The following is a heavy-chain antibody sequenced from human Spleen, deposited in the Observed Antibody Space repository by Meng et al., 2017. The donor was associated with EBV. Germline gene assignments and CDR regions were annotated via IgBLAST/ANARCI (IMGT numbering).Heavy chain of an antibody. CDR3: ATWWGKGYY. Sequence: QWQLPESGPGLVKASETLSLTCTVSGGSVSTDSYYWSWIRQPPGKGLEWIGFSYFSGSTNYTPSLKSRATISLDTSKNQFSLKLSSVTAADTAVYYCATWWGKGYYWGQETLVTVSS. CDR1: GGSVSTDSYY. V-gene: IGHV4-61*01. D-gene: IGHD2-8*02. CDR2: SYFSGST. J-gene: IGHJ4*02.